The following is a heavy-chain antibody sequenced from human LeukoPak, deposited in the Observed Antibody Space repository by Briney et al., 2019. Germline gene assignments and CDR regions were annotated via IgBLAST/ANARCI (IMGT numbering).Heavy chain of an antibody. CDR2: IDASGGAT. CDR3: AKGSGSGWYGWFAP. J-gene: IGHJ5*02. CDR1: GFSVSNYY. D-gene: IGHD6-19*01. V-gene: IGHV3-23*01. Sequence: GGSLRLSCAGSGFSVSNYYMSWVRQAPGKGLQWVSSIDASGGATYYADSVKGRFTISRDNSKNTFYLQMNSLRAEDTAVYSCAKGSGSGWYGWFAPWGQGTLVTVSS.